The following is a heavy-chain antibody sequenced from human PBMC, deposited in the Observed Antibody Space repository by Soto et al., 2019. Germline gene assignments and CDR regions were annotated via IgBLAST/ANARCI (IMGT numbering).Heavy chain of an antibody. D-gene: IGHD3-10*01. V-gene: IGHV1-18*01. CDR1: GYTFTSYG. J-gene: IGHJ3*02. CDR3: ARGGVPGYYGSGRDAFDI. CDR2: ISAYNGNT. Sequence: ASVKGACKAAGYTFTSYGISWVRQAPGQGLEWMGWISAYNGNTNYAQKLQGRVTMTTDTSTSTACMELRSLRSDDTAVYYCARGGVPGYYGSGRDAFDIWGQGTMVTVSS.